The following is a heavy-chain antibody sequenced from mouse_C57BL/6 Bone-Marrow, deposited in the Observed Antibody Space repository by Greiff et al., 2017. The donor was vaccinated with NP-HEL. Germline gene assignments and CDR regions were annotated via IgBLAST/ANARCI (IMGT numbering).Heavy chain of an antibody. CDR3: ARRKANWDNFDY. CDR1: GFTFSSYG. CDR2: ISSGGSYT. D-gene: IGHD4-1*01. V-gene: IGHV5-6*02. Sequence: EVKLQESGGDLVKPGGSLKLSCAASGFTFSSYGMSWVRQTPDKRLEWVATISSGGSYTYYPDSVKGRFTISRDNAKNTLYLQMSSLKSEDTAMYYCARRKANWDNFDYWGQGTTLTVSS. J-gene: IGHJ2*01.